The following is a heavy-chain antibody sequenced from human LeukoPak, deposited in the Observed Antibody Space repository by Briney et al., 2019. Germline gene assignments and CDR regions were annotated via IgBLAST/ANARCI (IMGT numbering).Heavy chain of an antibody. V-gene: IGHV3-23*01. Sequence: QSGGSLRLSCAASGFTFGSYAMSWVRQAPGKGLEWVSTVSGSGAYTYYADSVKGRFTIFRDNSKNTLYLQMNSLRVEDTAVYYCAKRGIESCSSPSCYLGYWGQGSLVTVSS. CDR3: AKRGIESCSSPSCYLGY. D-gene: IGHD2-2*01. J-gene: IGHJ4*02. CDR2: VSGSGAYT. CDR1: GFTFGSYA.